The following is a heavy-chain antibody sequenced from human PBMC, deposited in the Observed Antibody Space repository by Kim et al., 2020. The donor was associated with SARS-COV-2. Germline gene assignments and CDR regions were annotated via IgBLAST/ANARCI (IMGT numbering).Heavy chain of an antibody. CDR3: AKELVTGGGVDY. Sequence: GGSLRLSCTASGFTFSNYAMSWVRQAPETGLEWVSAISGSGVSTYYPVSLKGRFTITRDNSKNTLYLQMHSLRAEDTAMYYCAKELVTGGGVDYWCQGTL. D-gene: IGHD2-8*02. CDR2: ISGSGVST. V-gene: IGHV3-23*01. CDR1: GFTFSNYA. J-gene: IGHJ4*02.